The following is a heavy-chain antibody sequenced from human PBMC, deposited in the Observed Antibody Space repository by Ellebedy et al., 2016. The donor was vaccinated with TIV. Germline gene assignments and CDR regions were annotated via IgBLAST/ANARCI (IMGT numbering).Heavy chain of an antibody. V-gene: IGHV3-30*04. CDR3: AREYCSGVSCYFDY. CDR1: GLTFSTYA. D-gene: IGHD2-15*01. J-gene: IGHJ4*02. Sequence: GGSLRPSCAASGLTFSTYAMHWVRQAPGKGLEWVAVTSYDGSKKYYADSVQGRFTISRDNSKNTLYLQMNSLRAEDTAVYYCAREYCSGVSCYFDYWGQGTLVTVSS. CDR2: TSYDGSKK.